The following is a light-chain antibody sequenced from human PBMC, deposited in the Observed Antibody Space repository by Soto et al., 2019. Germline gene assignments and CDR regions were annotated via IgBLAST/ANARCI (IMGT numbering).Light chain of an antibody. Sequence: QSVLTQPPSVSGAPGQRVTISCTGSSSNIGAGYDVHWYQQLPGTAPKLLIYGNSNRPSGVPDRFSGSKSGTSASLAITGLQAEEEDDYYCQYYDSSLSALFGGGTKVTVL. V-gene: IGLV1-40*01. CDR3: QYYDSSLSAL. J-gene: IGLJ3*02. CDR2: GNS. CDR1: SSNIGAGYD.